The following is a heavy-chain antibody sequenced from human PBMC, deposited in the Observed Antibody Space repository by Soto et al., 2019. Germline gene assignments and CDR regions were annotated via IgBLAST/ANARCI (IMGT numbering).Heavy chain of an antibody. V-gene: IGHV1-18*04. CDR1: GYTFHSFG. J-gene: IGHJ4*02. D-gene: IGHD3-3*01. CDR2: ISAYNGNT. Sequence: ALVKVSCKASGYTFHSFGIRWVRPAPGQGVEWMGWISAYNGNTNYAKKLQGRVTMTTDTSKSTACTELMSLRSDDTDVKYCARDGFWSGYYTEYYFDYWGQGTLVTVSS. CDR3: ARDGFWSGYYTEYYFDY.